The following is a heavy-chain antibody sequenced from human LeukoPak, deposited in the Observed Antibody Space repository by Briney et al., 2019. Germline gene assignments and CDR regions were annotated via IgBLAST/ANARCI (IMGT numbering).Heavy chain of an antibody. CDR3: AKYNSSSWYYFDY. CDR1: GGSISGYY. CDR2: IIHSGST. D-gene: IGHD6-13*01. V-gene: IGHV4-34*12. J-gene: IGHJ4*02. Sequence: SETLSLTCTVSGGSISGYYWSWIRQPPGKGLEWIGQIIHSGSTIYNPSLKSRVTISVDTSKNQFSLKVRSVTAADTAVYYCAKYNSSSWYYFDYWGQGTLVTVSS.